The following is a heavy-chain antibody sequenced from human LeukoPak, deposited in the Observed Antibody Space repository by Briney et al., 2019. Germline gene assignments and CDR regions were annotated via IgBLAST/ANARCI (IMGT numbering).Heavy chain of an antibody. CDR1: GDSISSTSYY. CDR3: ARHVSRYDFWSAGIVGDAFDI. CDR2: IYYIGST. J-gene: IGHJ3*02. Sequence: SETLSLTCTVSGDSISSTSYYWGWIRQPPGKGLEWIGNIYYIGSTYYNPSLKSRVTISVDTSNNQFSLKLRSVTAADTAVYYCARHVSRYDFWSAGIVGDAFDIWGQGTMVTVSS. V-gene: IGHV4-39*01. D-gene: IGHD3-3*01.